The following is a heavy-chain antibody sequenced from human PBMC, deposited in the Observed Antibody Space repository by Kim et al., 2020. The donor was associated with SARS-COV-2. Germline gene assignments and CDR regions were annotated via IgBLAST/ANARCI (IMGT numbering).Heavy chain of an antibody. J-gene: IGHJ1*01. CDR3: AKEQGRQKEGIVVFQH. CDR1: GFTFSSYG. CDR2: ISYDGSGE. Sequence: GGSLRLSCAASGFTFSSYGVHWVRQAPGKGLEWVAVISYDGSGENYADSVKGRFTISRDNSKNTLYLQTNSLRAEDTAVYYCAKEQGRQKEGIVVFQHWGQGTLVTVSS. D-gene: IGHD2-15*01. V-gene: IGHV3-30*18.